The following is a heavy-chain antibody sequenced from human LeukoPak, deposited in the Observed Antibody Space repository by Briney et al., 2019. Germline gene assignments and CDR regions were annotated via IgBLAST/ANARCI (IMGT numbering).Heavy chain of an antibody. CDR2: IRRKGYGGTS. CDR3: TRDHDFWSGPFDV. J-gene: IGHJ6*04. Sequence: GGSLRLSCTASGFTFGDYSLSWVRQAPEKGLEWVGFIRRKGYGGTSEYAPSVKGRFIISRDDSKSTAYLQMNSLKTEDTAVYYCTRDHDFWSGPFDVWGKGTTVTVSS. CDR1: GFTFGDYS. V-gene: IGHV3-49*04. D-gene: IGHD3-3*01.